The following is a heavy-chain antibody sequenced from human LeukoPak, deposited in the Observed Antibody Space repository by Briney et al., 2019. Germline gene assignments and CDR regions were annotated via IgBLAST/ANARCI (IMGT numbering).Heavy chain of an antibody. D-gene: IGHD6-6*01. Sequence: GGSLRLSCAASGFTFSSYAMHWVRQAPGKGLEWVAVISYDGSNKYYADSVRGRFTISRDNSKNTLYLQMNSLRAEDTAVYYCARVAYSSSSHYFDYWGQGTLVTVSS. CDR2: ISYDGSNK. CDR3: ARVAYSSSSHYFDY. V-gene: IGHV3-30*01. J-gene: IGHJ4*02. CDR1: GFTFSSYA.